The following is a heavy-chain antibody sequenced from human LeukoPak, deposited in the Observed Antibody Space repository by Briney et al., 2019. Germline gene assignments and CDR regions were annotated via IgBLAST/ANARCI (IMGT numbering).Heavy chain of an antibody. Sequence: GGSLRLSCAASGFTFSSYSMNWVRQAPGKGLEWVSSISSSSSYIYYADSVKGRFTISRDNAKNSLYLQMNSLRAEDTAIYYCAKELHLGDGDWGQGTLVTVSS. J-gene: IGHJ4*02. CDR3: AKELHLGDGD. CDR1: GFTFSSYS. CDR2: ISSSSSYI. V-gene: IGHV3-21*04. D-gene: IGHD2-21*02.